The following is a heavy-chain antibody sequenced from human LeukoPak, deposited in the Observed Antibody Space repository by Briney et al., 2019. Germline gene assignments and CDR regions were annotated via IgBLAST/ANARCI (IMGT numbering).Heavy chain of an antibody. CDR3: ARYDPGSYPPVCDY. D-gene: IGHD3-10*01. CDR2: IYPGDSNT. J-gene: IGHJ4*02. Sequence: GESLKISCKGSGYSFTSFWIGWVRQMPGKGLEGMGIIYPGDSNTRYNPSFQGHVTISADKSISTVYLQWSSLKASDTAMSYCARYDPGSYPPVCDYWGQGTLVTVSS. CDR1: GYSFTSFW. V-gene: IGHV5-51*01.